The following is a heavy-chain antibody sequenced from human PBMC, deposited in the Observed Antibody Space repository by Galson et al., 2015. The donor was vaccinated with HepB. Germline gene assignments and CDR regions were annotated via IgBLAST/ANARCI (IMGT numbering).Heavy chain of an antibody. V-gene: IGHV3-48*02. Sequence: SLRLSCAASGFILENYAMAWVRQGPGKGLEWVSYIGSTGTVIYYADSVRGRFTISRDNAKNTLFLQMNKLRDEDTALYYCAKDAAGRNDGRYKNHHYYMDVWGKGTTVTVS. CDR3: AKDAAGRNDGRYKNHHYYMDV. CDR1: GFILENYA. CDR2: IGSTGTVI. J-gene: IGHJ6*03. D-gene: IGHD1-1*01.